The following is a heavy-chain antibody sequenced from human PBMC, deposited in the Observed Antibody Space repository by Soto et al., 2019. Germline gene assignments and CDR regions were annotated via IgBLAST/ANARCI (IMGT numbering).Heavy chain of an antibody. D-gene: IGHD3-22*01. Sequence: VSCKASGGTFSSYAISWVRQAPGQGLEWMGGIIPIFGTANYAQKFQGRVTITADESTSTAYMELSSLRSEDTAVYYCARYDSSGYAHFDYWGQDTLVTVSS. CDR1: GGTFSSYA. CDR2: IIPIFGTA. CDR3: ARYDSSGYAHFDY. V-gene: IGHV1-69*01. J-gene: IGHJ4*02.